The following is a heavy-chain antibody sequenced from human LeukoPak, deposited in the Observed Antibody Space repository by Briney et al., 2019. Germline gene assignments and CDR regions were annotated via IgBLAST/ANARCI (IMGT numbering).Heavy chain of an antibody. Sequence: GSSMKFSCKCSGYSFTSYWIGWVRQMPGKGLELMGIIYPGDSDTRYSPSFQGQATISADQSISTACLQWSSLKASDTAMYYCARHDHVLYYFDYWGQGTLVTVSS. CDR3: ARHDHVLYYFDY. V-gene: IGHV5-51*01. J-gene: IGHJ4*02. CDR2: IYPGDSDT. D-gene: IGHD1-14*01. CDR1: GYSFTSYW.